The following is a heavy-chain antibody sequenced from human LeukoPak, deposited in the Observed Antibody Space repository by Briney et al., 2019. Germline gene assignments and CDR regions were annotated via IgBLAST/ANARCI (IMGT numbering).Heavy chain of an antibody. CDR1: GGTFSSYA. J-gene: IGHJ6*03. D-gene: IGHD1-7*01. V-gene: IGHV1-69*06. CDR2: IIPIFGTA. CDR3: AREVGGTGTTPEDPDYYYYMDV. Sequence: SVKVSCKASGGTFSSYAISWVRQAPGQGLEWMGGIIPIFGTANYAQKFQGRVTITADKSTSTAYMELSSLRSEDTAVYYCAREVGGTGTTPEDPDYYYYMDVWGKGTTVTVSS.